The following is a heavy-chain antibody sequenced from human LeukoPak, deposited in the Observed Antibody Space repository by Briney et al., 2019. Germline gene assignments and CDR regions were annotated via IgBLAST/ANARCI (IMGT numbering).Heavy chain of an antibody. D-gene: IGHD3-22*01. J-gene: IGHJ3*02. V-gene: IGHV3-74*01. CDR1: GFTFSSYW. CDR3: ARDQGSSGYDAFDI. CDR2: INSDGSST. Sequence: GGSLRLSCAASGFTFSSYWMHWVRQAPGKGLVWVSRINSDGSSTSYADSVKGRFTISRDDSKNSLYLQMNSLKTEDTAVYYCARDQGSSGYDAFDIWGQGTMVTVSS.